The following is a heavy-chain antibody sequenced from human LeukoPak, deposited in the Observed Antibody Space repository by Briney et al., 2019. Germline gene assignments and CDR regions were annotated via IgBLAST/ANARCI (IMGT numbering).Heavy chain of an antibody. CDR3: AKGGVTAVGDWFDP. Sequence: GGSLRLSCAASGFTFDDYAMHWVRQAPGRGLEWVSGISWNSGSIGYADSVKGRFTISRDNAKNSLYLQMNSLRAEDTALYYCAKGGVTAVGDWFDPWGQGTLVTVSS. CDR1: GFTFDDYA. D-gene: IGHD1-26*01. J-gene: IGHJ5*02. V-gene: IGHV3-9*01. CDR2: ISWNSGSI.